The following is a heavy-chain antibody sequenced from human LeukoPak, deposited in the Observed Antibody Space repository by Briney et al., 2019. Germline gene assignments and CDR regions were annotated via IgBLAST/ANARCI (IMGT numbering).Heavy chain of an antibody. CDR1: GGSISSYY. Sequence: SETLSLTCTVSGGSISSYYWSWIRQPPGKGPKWIGYIYYSGSTNYNPSLKSRVTISVDTSENQFSLKLSSVTAADTAVYYCARGNGWVCSSTSCYNWFDPWGQGTLVTVSS. V-gene: IGHV4-59*01. CDR3: ARGNGWVCSSTSCYNWFDP. D-gene: IGHD2-2*01. J-gene: IGHJ5*02. CDR2: IYYSGST.